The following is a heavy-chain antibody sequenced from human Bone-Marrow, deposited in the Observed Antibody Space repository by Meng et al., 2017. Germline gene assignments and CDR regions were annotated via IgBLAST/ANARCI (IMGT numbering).Heavy chain of an antibody. Sequence: VALQGWGPGPLQPSETLSLTCAVYGGSFSGYYWSWIRQPPGKGLEWIGEINHSGSTNYNPSLKSRVTISVDTSKNQFSLKLNSVTVADTAVYYCARGRASCSSGGCSLGWFDPWGQGTLVTASS. CDR1: GGSFSGYY. CDR2: INHSGST. D-gene: IGHD2-15*01. J-gene: IGHJ5*02. CDR3: ARGRASCSSGGCSLGWFDP. V-gene: IGHV4-34*01.